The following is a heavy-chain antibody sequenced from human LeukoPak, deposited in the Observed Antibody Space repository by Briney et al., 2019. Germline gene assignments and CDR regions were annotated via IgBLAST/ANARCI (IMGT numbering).Heavy chain of an antibody. J-gene: IGHJ4*01. Sequence: SETLSLTCTVSSGSISSYCWSWIRQPAGKGLEWIGRIYTSGSTNYNPSLKSRVTMSVDTSKNQFSLKVSSVTAADTAVYYCARGDYSRSWSRSDYWGHGTLGTGSS. V-gene: IGHV4-4*07. CDR1: SGSISSYC. D-gene: IGHD6-13*01. CDR3: ARGDYSRSWSRSDY. CDR2: IYTSGST.